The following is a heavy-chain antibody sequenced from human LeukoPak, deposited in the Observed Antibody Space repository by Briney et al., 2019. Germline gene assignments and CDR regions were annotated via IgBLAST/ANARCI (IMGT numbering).Heavy chain of an antibody. Sequence: PSETLSLTCTVSGGPISSDYWAWIRQPPGKGLECIGYIFYSGSTNYTPSLKSRVTMSVDTSKNRFSLKLSSVTAADTAVYYCARLLAGTTLMDVWGKGTTVTVSS. J-gene: IGHJ6*04. CDR1: GGPISSDY. V-gene: IGHV4-59*01. CDR3: ARLLAGTTLMDV. D-gene: IGHD1-1*01. CDR2: IFYSGST.